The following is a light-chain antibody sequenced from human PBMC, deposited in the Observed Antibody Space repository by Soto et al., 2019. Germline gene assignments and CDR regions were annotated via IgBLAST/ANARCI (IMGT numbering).Light chain of an antibody. CDR3: QQYNTLNT. CDR2: NVS. Sequence: EIAMTQSPATLSVSPGQRATLSCMASQNVNSNLAWYQQKPGHAPSLLMYNVSTRATGFPARFSGSGSGTEFTLTISSLQSEDSAIYYCQQYNTLNTFGQGTKLEIK. V-gene: IGKV3-15*01. J-gene: IGKJ2*01. CDR1: QNVNSN.